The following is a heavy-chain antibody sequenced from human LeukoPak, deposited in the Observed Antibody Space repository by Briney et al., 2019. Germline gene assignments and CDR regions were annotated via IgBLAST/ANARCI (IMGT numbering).Heavy chain of an antibody. D-gene: IGHD5-12*01. CDR3: ARPPEYSWLRMPFGC. CDR1: GFTFSSYA. CDR2: ISSDGSYK. V-gene: IGHV3-30*04. Sequence: PGWSLRLSCAASGFTFSSYALHWVRQAPGKGLEGVAVISSDGSYKYYADSVKGRLTISRDNSMDTLYLQMNSLRGEDTAVYYCARPPEYSWLRMPFGCWGQGTLVTVSS. J-gene: IGHJ4*02.